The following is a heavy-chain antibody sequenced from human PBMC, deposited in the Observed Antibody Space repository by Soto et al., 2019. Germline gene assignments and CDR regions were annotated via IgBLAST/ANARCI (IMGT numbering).Heavy chain of an antibody. V-gene: IGHV1-18*01. Sequence: QGQLVQSGPEVKKPGASVKVSCKASGYTFSRYGISWVRQAPGQGLEWMGWISGYNGDTKYAQKVQGRVTMTIDTYKYTAYMELRSLTSDDTAIYYCAKNGQPPYYYYGMDVWGQGTTVTVSS. D-gene: IGHD2-8*01. CDR3: AKNGQPPYYYYGMDV. J-gene: IGHJ6*02. CDR1: GYTFSRYG. CDR2: ISGYNGDT.